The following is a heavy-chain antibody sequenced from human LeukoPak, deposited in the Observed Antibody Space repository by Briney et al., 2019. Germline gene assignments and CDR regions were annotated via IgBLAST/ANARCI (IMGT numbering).Heavy chain of an antibody. CDR3: ARDRDPHIAAAGKGSGYYYYYMDV. D-gene: IGHD6-13*01. J-gene: IGHJ6*03. V-gene: IGHV1-46*01. CDR1: GYTFTSYY. Sequence: ASVKVSCKASGYTFTSYYMHWVRQAPGQGLEWMGIINPSGGSTSYAQKFQGRVTMTRDTSTSTVYMELSSLRSEDTAVYYCARDRDPHIAAAGKGSGYYYYYMDVWGKGTTVTVSS. CDR2: INPSGGST.